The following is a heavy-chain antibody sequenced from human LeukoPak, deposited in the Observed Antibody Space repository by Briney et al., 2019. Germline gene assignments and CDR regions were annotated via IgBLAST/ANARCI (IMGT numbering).Heavy chain of an antibody. D-gene: IGHD4-17*01. J-gene: IGHJ3*01. CDR1: GFTFDDYA. CDR2: ISWNSGSI. V-gene: IGHV3-9*01. CDR3: AKDPHPDYGDPTGD. Sequence: GGSLRLSCAASGFTFDDYAMHWVRQAPGKGLEWVSGISWNSGSIGYADSVKGRFTISRDNAKNSLYLQMNSLRAEDTALYYCAKDPHPDYGDPTGDWGQGTMVTVSS.